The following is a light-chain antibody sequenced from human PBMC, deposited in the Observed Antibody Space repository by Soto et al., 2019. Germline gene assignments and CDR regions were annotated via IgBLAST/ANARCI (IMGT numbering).Light chain of an antibody. CDR3: QQYNNWQYT. CDR1: QSVSSN. CDR2: GAS. Sequence: EIVMTQSPATLTVSPGERATLSCRASQSVSSNLAWYQQKPGQAPRLLIYGASTRATGIPARFSGSESGTEFTHTISSLQSEDFAVYYSQQYNNWQYTFGQGTKLEIK. J-gene: IGKJ2*01. V-gene: IGKV3-15*01.